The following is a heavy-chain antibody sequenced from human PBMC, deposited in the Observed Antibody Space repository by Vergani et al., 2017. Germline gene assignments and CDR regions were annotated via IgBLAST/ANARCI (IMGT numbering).Heavy chain of an antibody. CDR3: AGGKDRSCWLLNLYY. V-gene: IGHV1-8*01. CDR1: GYTFTSYD. J-gene: IGHJ4*02. Sequence: QVQLVQSGAEVKKPGASVKVSCKASGYTFTSYDINWVRQATGQGLEWVGWMNPNSGNTGYAQKVQGRVTMTRNTSISTAYMELSSLRYEDTAVYYCAGGKDRSCWLLNLYYWGQGTLVTVSS. CDR2: MNPNSGNT. D-gene: IGHD6-19*01.